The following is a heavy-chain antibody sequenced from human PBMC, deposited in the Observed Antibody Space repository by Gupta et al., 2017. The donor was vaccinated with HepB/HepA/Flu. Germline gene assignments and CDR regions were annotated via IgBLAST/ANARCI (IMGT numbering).Heavy chain of an antibody. CDR1: GFTFDDYA. D-gene: IGHD7-27*01. Sequence: EVQLVESGGGLVQPGRSLRLYCAASGFTFDDYAMHWVRQAPGKGLEWVSGISWNSGSIGYADSVKGRFTISRDNDKNSLYLKMNSLRAEDTALYYCAKENWGGGGFDYWGQGTLVTVSS. V-gene: IGHV3-9*01. CDR2: ISWNSGSI. J-gene: IGHJ4*02. CDR3: AKENWGGGGFDY.